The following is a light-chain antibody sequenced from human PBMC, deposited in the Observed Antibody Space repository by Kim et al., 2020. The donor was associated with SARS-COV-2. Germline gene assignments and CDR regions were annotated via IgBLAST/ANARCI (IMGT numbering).Light chain of an antibody. CDR1: KLENKY. V-gene: IGLV3-1*01. CDR3: QAWDSTAVI. CDR2: EDA. Sequence: SVSPEQTASISGSGHKLENKYVSWYQQKPGQSPVLVIYEDAKRPSGIPERFSGSNSGNTATLTISGTQAMDEADYYCQAWDSTAVIFGGGTQLTVL. J-gene: IGLJ2*01.